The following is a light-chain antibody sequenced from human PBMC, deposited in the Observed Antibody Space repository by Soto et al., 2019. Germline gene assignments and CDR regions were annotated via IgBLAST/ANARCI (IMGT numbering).Light chain of an antibody. CDR1: SSNIGAGHD. J-gene: IGLJ1*01. CDR2: GNS. CDR3: QSYDSSLSGYV. V-gene: IGLV1-40*01. Sequence: QLVLTQPPSVSGAPGQRVTISCTGSSSNIGAGHDVHWYQQLPGTAPKLLIYGNSNRPSGVPDRFSGSKSGTSASLAITGLQAEDEADYYCQSYDSSLSGYVFGTGTKVTVL.